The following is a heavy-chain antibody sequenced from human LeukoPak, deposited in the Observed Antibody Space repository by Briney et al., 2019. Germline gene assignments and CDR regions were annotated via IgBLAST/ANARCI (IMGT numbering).Heavy chain of an antibody. J-gene: IGHJ4*02. CDR3: ARHFWSGYYH. V-gene: IGHV4-59*08. Sequence: PSETLSLTCTVSGAPITRYYWSWIRQPPGKGLEWIGYIYYTGSANYNPSLKSRVSISVDTSKNQFSLRLSSVTAADTAVYYCARHFWSGYYHWGQGTLVTVSS. D-gene: IGHD3-3*01. CDR1: GAPITRYY. CDR2: IYYTGSA.